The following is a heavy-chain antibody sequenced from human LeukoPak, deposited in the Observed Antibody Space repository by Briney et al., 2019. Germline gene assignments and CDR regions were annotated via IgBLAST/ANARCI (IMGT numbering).Heavy chain of an antibody. D-gene: IGHD3-3*01. J-gene: IGHJ4*02. CDR2: ISWNSGSI. Sequence: GGSLRLSCAASGFTFDDYAMHWVRQAPGKGLEWVSGISWNSGSIGYADSVKGRFTISRDNAKNSLYLQMNSLRAGDTAVYYCARGVGMIPDYWGQETLVTVSS. V-gene: IGHV3-9*01. CDR3: ARGVGMIPDY. CDR1: GFTFDDYA.